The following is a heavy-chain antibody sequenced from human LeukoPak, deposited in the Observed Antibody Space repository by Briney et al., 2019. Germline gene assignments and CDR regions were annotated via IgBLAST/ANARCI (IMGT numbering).Heavy chain of an antibody. CDR3: ARGRGSGSYYYNY. V-gene: IGHV1-8*01. CDR2: MNPNSGNT. Sequence: ASVKVSCKISGYTFTSYDINWVRPATRQGLEWMGWMNPNSGNTGYAQTFHRTVTMTRNPSTSTAYMELGSLTSEDTAVYYCARGRGSGSYYYNYWGQGTLVTVSS. CDR1: GYTFTSYD. J-gene: IGHJ4*02. D-gene: IGHD3-10*01.